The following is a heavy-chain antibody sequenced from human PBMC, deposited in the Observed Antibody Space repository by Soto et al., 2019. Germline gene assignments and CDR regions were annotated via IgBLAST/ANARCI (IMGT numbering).Heavy chain of an antibody. V-gene: IGHV4-34*01. CDR3: ARVRNYYCSGSPIDY. CDR1: GGSFSGYY. D-gene: IGHD3-10*01. J-gene: IGHJ4*02. CDR2: INHSGST. Sequence: SDTLSLTCAVYGGSFSGYYWSWIRQPPGKGLEWIGEINHSGSTNYNPSLKSRVTISVDTSKNQFSLKLSSVTAADTSVFFCARVRNYYCSGSPIDYWGQGPLVTVSS.